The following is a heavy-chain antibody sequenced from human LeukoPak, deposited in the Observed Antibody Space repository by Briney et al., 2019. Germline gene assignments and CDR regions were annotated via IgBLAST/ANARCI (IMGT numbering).Heavy chain of an antibody. Sequence: GGSLRLSCVASGFTFSNYVMHWVRQAPGKGLEWVALISYDGSNENYADSVKGRFTISRDNSKNTLYLQMNSLRAEDTAVYYRARVFRITKTTGMDVWGQGTTVTVSS. CDR1: GFTFSNYV. D-gene: IGHD3-10*01. V-gene: IGHV3-30-3*01. CDR3: ARVFRITKTTGMDV. J-gene: IGHJ6*02. CDR2: ISYDGSNE.